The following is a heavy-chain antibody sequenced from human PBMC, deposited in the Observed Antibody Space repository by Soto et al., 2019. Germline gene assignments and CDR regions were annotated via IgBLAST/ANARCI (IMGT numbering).Heavy chain of an antibody. CDR3: AKDLGSSGWSDY. CDR1: GFTFSSYG. CDR2: ISYDGSNK. V-gene: IGHV3-30*18. J-gene: IGHJ4*02. Sequence: QVQLVESGGGVVQPGRSLRLSCAASGFTFSSYGMHWVRQAPGKGLEWVAVISYDGSNKYYADSVKGRFTISRDNSKNTLYLQMNRLRAEDTAVYYCAKDLGSSGWSDYWGQGTLVTVSS. D-gene: IGHD6-19*01.